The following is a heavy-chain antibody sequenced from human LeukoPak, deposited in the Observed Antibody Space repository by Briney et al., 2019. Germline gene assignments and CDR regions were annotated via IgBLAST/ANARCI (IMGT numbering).Heavy chain of an antibody. D-gene: IGHD3-22*01. CDR3: ARPARESSGYPFDAIDI. Sequence: PGGSLRLSCAASGFTFSSYAMSWVRQAPGKGLQWVAYIRYDGRNKYSADSVKGRFTISRDNAKDSLYLLMDSLRDEDTAVYYCARPARESSGYPFDAIDIWGQGTMVTVSS. V-gene: IGHV3-30*02. CDR1: GFTFSSYA. J-gene: IGHJ3*02. CDR2: IRYDGRNK.